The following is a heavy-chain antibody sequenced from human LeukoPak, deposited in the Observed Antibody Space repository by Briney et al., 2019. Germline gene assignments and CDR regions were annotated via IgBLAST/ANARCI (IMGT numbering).Heavy chain of an antibody. V-gene: IGHV3-66*02. CDR2: IYSGGGT. CDR1: GFTVSSNY. CDR3: ARGSGWYRPIDY. Sequence: HPGGSLRLSCAASGFTVSSNYMTWVRQAPGKGLEWVSVIYSGGGTYYADSVKGRFTISRDNSKNTVYLQMNSLRAEDTAVYYCARGSGWYRPIDYWGQGTLVTVSS. D-gene: IGHD6-19*01. J-gene: IGHJ4*02.